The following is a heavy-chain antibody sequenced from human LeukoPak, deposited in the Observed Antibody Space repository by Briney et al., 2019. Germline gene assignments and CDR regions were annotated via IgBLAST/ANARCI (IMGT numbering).Heavy chain of an antibody. D-gene: IGHD3-22*01. CDR1: GFTFSSYG. J-gene: IGHJ4*02. CDR3: AKVLSLNYYDSSGLPYYFDY. V-gene: IGHV3-23*01. CDR2: ISGSGGST. Sequence: GGTLRLSCAASGFTFSSYGMSWVRQAPGKGLEWVSAISGSGGSTYYADSVKGRFTISRDNSKNTLYLQMNSLRAEDTAVYYCAKVLSLNYYDSSGLPYYFDYWGQGTLVTVSS.